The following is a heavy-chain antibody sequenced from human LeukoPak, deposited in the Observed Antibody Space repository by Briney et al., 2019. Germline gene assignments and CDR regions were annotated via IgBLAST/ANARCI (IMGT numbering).Heavy chain of an antibody. Sequence: PSETLSLTCSVSGVSISNYYWGWIRQPPGKGLEWIAFIYYDGSTNYNPSLKSRATISVDTSKNQYSLNLSSVTPADTAVYYCARGGASSKFFDAWGQGTLVTVSS. CDR2: IYYDGST. CDR1: GVSISNYY. V-gene: IGHV4-59*01. D-gene: IGHD6-6*01. CDR3: ARGGASSKFFDA. J-gene: IGHJ4*02.